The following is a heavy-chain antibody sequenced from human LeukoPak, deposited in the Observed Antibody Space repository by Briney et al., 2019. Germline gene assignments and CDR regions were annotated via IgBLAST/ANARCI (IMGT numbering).Heavy chain of an antibody. V-gene: IGHV4-34*01. CDR2: INHSGTT. J-gene: IGHJ6*03. D-gene: IGHD6-13*01. Sequence: SETLSLTCAVYGGSFSGYYWSWIRQPPGKGLEWIGEINHSGTTNYNPSLKSRVTISIDTSRSQFSLKLSSLTAADTGVYYCASSRGYSSSLWYYYMDVWGKGTTVTVSS. CDR3: ASSRGYSSSLWYYYMDV. CDR1: GGSFSGYY.